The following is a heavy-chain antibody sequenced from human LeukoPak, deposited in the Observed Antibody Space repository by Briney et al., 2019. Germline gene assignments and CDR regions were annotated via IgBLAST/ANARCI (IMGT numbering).Heavy chain of an antibody. CDR3: ARHAPFFSYYDILTGLKPLTGEFDY. Sequence: GGSLRLSCAASEFSVGSNYMTWVRQAPGKGLEWVSLIYSGGSTYYADSVKGRFTISRDNSKNTLYLQMNSLRAEDTAVYYCARHAPFFSYYDILTGLKPLTGEFDYWGQGTLVTVSS. V-gene: IGHV3-66*04. CDR2: IYSGGST. D-gene: IGHD3-9*01. CDR1: EFSVGSNY. J-gene: IGHJ4*02.